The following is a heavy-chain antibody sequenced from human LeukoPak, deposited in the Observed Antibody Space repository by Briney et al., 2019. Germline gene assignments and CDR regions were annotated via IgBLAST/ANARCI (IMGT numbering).Heavy chain of an antibody. Sequence: GGSLRLSCAASGFTFSSYSMNWVRQAPGKGLEWVSYIGYRNSPIHYADSVKGRFTISRDNVKNSVYLQMNSLRAEDTAVYYCAKVYYYDSSGSGNDAFDIWGQGTMVTVSS. CDR1: GFTFSSYS. J-gene: IGHJ3*02. CDR2: IGYRNSPI. CDR3: AKVYYYDSSGSGNDAFDI. V-gene: IGHV3-48*01. D-gene: IGHD3-22*01.